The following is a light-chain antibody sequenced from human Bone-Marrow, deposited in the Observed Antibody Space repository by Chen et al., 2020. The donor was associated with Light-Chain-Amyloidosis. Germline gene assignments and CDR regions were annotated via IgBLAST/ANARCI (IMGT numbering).Light chain of an antibody. V-gene: IGLV3-25*03. J-gene: IGLJ2*01. CDR1: DLPTKY. Sequence: SYELTQPPSGSVSPGQTARITCSGDDLPTKYAYWYQQKPGQAPVLVIHRDTERPSGISERVAGSSSGTKATLTISGVQAEDEADYHCKSADRSGTYEVIFGGGTKLTVL. CDR3: KSADRSGTYEVI. CDR2: RDT.